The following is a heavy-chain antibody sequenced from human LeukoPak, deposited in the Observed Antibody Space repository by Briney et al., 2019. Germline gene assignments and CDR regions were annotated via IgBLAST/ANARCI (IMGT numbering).Heavy chain of an antibody. CDR3: ARGDSGYDFAPFDH. CDR1: GYTFTRYG. J-gene: IGHJ4*02. Sequence: DSLKVSCKASGYTFTRYGIIWVRQAPGQGLEWMGWISSNNGTTNYAQKLQGRVTMTTTTYTSTAYKELRSLRSDDTAVYYCARGDSGYDFAPFDHWGQGTLVTVSS. D-gene: IGHD5-12*01. CDR2: ISSNNGTT. V-gene: IGHV1-18*01.